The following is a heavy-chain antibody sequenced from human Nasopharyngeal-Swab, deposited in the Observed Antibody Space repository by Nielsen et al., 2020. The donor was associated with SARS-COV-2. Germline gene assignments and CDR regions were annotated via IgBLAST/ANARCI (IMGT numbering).Heavy chain of an antibody. CDR2: ISGSGGST. CDR3: AKDRDSGDDSEEYYHYYGMDV. J-gene: IGHJ6*02. Sequence: GSQRLSRAASGLTFSSYAMSWVRQAPGKGLEWVSAISGSGGSTYYTDSVRGRFTISRDNSKNTLNLQMNNLRAEDTAIYYCAKDRDSGDDSEEYYHYYGMDVWGQGAPVTVSS. V-gene: IGHV3-23*01. CDR1: GLTFSSYA. D-gene: IGHD5-12*01.